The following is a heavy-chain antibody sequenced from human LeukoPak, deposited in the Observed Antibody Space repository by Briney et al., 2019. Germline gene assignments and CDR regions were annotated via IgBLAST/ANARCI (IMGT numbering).Heavy chain of an antibody. V-gene: IGHV3-9*01. Sequence: GGSLRLSCAASGFTFDDYAMHWVRQAPGKGLEWVSGTSWNSGSIGYADSVKGRFTISRDNAKNSLYLQMNSLRAEDTALYYCATLGLHWGQGTLVTVSS. CDR3: ATLGLH. CDR1: GFTFDDYA. CDR2: TSWNSGSI. J-gene: IGHJ4*02.